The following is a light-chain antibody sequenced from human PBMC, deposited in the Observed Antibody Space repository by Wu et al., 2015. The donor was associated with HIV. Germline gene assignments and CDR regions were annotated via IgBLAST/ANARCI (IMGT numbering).Light chain of an antibody. CDR2: AAS. V-gene: IGKV1-27*01. CDR3: QQYDGLPRT. J-gene: IGKJ1*01. Sequence: DIQMTQSPSSLSASVGDRVTITCRASQGISNFLAWYQQKPGKPPKVLIYAASTLQSGVPSRFSGSGSGTDFTLTISRLEPEDSAVYYCQQYDGLPRTFGHGTKVEMK. CDR1: QGISNF.